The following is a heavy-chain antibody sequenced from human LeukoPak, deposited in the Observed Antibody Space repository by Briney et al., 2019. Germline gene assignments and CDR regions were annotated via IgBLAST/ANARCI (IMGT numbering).Heavy chain of an antibody. Sequence: GRSLRLSCAASGFTFDDYAMPWVRQAPGKGLEWVSGISWNSGSIGYADSVKGRFTISRDNAKNSLYLQMNSLRAEDTALYYCAKGLSMVRGVNNWFDPWGQGTLVTVSS. CDR1: GFTFDDYA. V-gene: IGHV3-9*01. CDR3: AKGLSMVRGVNNWFDP. CDR2: ISWNSGSI. J-gene: IGHJ5*02. D-gene: IGHD3-10*01.